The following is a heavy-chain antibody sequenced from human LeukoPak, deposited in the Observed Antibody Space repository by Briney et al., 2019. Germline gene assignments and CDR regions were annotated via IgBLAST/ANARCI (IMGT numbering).Heavy chain of an antibody. Sequence: SVKVSCKASGGTFSSYAISWVRQAPGQGLEWMGGIIPIFGTANYAQKFQGRATITADESTSTAYMELSSLRSEDTAVYYCARGPLGVATPTQYGMDVWGQGTTVTVSS. CDR3: ARGPLGVATPTQYGMDV. D-gene: IGHD3-3*01. CDR1: GGTFSSYA. J-gene: IGHJ6*02. CDR2: IIPIFGTA. V-gene: IGHV1-69*13.